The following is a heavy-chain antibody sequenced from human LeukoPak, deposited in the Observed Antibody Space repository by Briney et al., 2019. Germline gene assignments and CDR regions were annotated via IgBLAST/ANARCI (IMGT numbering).Heavy chain of an antibody. CDR1: GGSISSGHYY. Sequence: SQTLSLTCIVSGGSISSGHYYWSWIRRPQGKGLEWIGYISYSGSTYYNPSLKSRVTISVDTSKNQFSLKLSSVTAADTAVYYCASSPEYYYGSGAIMLRWFQHWGQGTLVTVSS. CDR3: ASSPEYYYGSGAIMLRWFQH. CDR2: ISYSGST. D-gene: IGHD3-10*01. J-gene: IGHJ1*01. V-gene: IGHV4-30-4*01.